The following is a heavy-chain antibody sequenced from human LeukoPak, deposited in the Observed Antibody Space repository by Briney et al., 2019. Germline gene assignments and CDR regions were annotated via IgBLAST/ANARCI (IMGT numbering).Heavy chain of an antibody. CDR2: ISSSSSYI. J-gene: IGHJ4*02. CDR1: GFTFSSYS. Sequence: PGGSLRPSCAASGFTFSSYSMNWVRQAPGKGLEWVSSISSSSSYIYYADSVKGRFTISRDNAKNSLYLQMNSLRAEDTAVYYCAREWYDSGCLDYWGQGTLVTVSS. D-gene: IGHD3-10*01. V-gene: IGHV3-21*01. CDR3: AREWYDSGCLDY.